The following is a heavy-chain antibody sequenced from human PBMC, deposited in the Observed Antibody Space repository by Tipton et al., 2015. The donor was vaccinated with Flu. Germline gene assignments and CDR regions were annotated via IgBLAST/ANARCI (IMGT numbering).Heavy chain of an antibody. J-gene: IGHJ4*02. D-gene: IGHD5-12*01. CDR3: TTGAYGGYAN. CDR1: GFTFSNAW. V-gene: IGHV3-15*01. CDR2: IKSKTDGGTT. Sequence: SLRLSCAASGFTFSNAWMSWVRQAPGKGLEWVGRIKSKTDGGTTDYAAPVKGRFTVSRDDSKNTLYLQMNSLKTDDTGVYYCTTGAYGGYANWGQGTLVTVSS.